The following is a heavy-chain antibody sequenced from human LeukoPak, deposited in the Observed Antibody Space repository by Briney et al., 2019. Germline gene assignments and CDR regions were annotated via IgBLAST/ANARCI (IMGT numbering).Heavy chain of an antibody. Sequence: PSVTLSLPYTVTGGSISSYKWCWIRQPPGKGLEWIGYIYYSGSTNYNPSLKSRVTISVDTSKNQFSLKLSSVSAADTAVYYCARSPYYDILTGYYLGAFDIWGQGTMVTVSS. D-gene: IGHD3-9*01. J-gene: IGHJ3*02. V-gene: IGHV4-59*08. CDR1: GGSISSYK. CDR3: ARSPYYDILTGYYLGAFDI. CDR2: IYYSGST.